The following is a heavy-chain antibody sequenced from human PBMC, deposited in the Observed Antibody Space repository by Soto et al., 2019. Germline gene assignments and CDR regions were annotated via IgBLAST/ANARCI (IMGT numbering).Heavy chain of an antibody. CDR1: GLTVSSDY. Sequence: EVQLVETGGGLIQPGGSLRLSCAASGLTVSSDYMNWVRQAPGKGLEWVSVLYSGGSTHYAGSVKGRFIISRDNSKNTPYLQMNSLRVEDTAVYYCARDRLGDEGDGFDIWGHGTMVTVSS. CDR3: ARDRLGDEGDGFDI. D-gene: IGHD3-10*01. V-gene: IGHV3-53*02. J-gene: IGHJ3*02. CDR2: LYSGGST.